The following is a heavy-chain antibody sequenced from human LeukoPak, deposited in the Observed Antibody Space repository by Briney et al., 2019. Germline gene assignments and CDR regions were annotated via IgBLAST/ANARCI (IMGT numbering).Heavy chain of an antibody. J-gene: IGHJ4*02. CDR3: ARDGGYDFWSGYYQDY. CDR1: GFTFSSSA. D-gene: IGHD3-3*01. Sequence: GGSLRLSCAASGFTFSSSAMSWVRQAPGKGLEWVSAISNNGGYTYYADSVQGRFTISRDNSKNTLYLQMNSLRAEDTAVYYCARDGGYDFWSGYYQDYWGQGTLVTVSS. CDR2: ISNNGGYT. V-gene: IGHV3-23*01.